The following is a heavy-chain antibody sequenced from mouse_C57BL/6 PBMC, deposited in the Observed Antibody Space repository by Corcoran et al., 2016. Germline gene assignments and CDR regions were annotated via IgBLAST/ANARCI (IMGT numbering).Heavy chain of an antibody. CDR3: ARSGKNGYASWFAY. V-gene: IGHV1-76*01. Sequence: QVQLKQSGAELVRPGASVKLSCKASGYTFTDYYINWVKQRPGQGLEWIARIYPGSGNTYYNEKFKGKATLTAEKSSSTAYMQLSSLTSEDSVVYFCARSGKNGYASWFAYWGQGTLVTVSA. J-gene: IGHJ3*01. CDR1: GYTFTDYY. CDR2: IYPGSGNT. D-gene: IGHD2-2*01.